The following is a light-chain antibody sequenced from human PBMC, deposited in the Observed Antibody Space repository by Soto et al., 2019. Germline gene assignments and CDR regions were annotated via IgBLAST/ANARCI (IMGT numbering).Light chain of an antibody. CDR2: DVS. CDR1: QDIRGA. CDR3: QQFNTYPIT. V-gene: IGKV1-13*02. J-gene: IGKJ5*01. Sequence: AIQWTQSPSSLSASVGDRVTITCRASQDIRGALAWYQQKPGKPPKLLIFDVSSLQSGVPSRFSGSGSGTDFTLTISSLQPEDFATYSCQQFNTYPITFGQGTRLEIK.